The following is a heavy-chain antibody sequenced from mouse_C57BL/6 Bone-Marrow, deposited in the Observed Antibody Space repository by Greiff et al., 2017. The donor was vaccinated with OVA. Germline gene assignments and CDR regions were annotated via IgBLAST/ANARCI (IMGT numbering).Heavy chain of an antibody. Sequence: VKLVESGAELVKPGASVKMSCKASGYTFTTYPIEWMKQNHGKSLEWIGNFHPYNDDTKYNEKFKGKATLTVEKSSSTVYLELSRLTSDDSAVYYCAMIYYDYDAWFAYWGQGTLVTVSA. J-gene: IGHJ3*01. CDR1: GYTFTTYP. V-gene: IGHV1-47*01. D-gene: IGHD2-4*01. CDR2: FHPYNDDT. CDR3: AMIYYDYDAWFAY.